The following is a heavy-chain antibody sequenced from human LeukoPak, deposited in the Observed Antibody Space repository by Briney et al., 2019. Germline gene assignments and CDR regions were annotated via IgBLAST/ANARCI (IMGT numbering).Heavy chain of an antibody. V-gene: IGHV3-48*01. D-gene: IGHD2-2*01. CDR2: ISSSISTI. Sequence: GGSLRLSCAASGFTFSSYGMTWVRQAPGKGLEWVSYISSSISTIYYADSVKGRFTISRDNAKNSLYLQLNSLRAEDTAVYYCAREGPYRSSTSCYAERYYYYYMDVWGKGTTVTVSS. CDR3: AREGPYRSSTSCYAERYYYYYMDV. CDR1: GFTFSSYG. J-gene: IGHJ6*03.